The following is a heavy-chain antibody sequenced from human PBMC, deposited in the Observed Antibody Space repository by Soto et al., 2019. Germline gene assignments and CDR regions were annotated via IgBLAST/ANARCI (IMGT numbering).Heavy chain of an antibody. CDR2: ISSSSSYI. J-gene: IGHJ4*02. CDR1: GSTFSSYS. V-gene: IGHV3-21*01. CDR3: ARDSPIAAKSYYFDY. D-gene: IGHD6-6*01. Sequence: GGSLRLSCAASGSTFSSYSMNWVRQAPGKGLEWVSSISSSSSYIYYADSVKGRFTISRDNAKNSLYLQMNSMRAEDTAVYYCARDSPIAAKSYYFDYWGQGTLVTVSS.